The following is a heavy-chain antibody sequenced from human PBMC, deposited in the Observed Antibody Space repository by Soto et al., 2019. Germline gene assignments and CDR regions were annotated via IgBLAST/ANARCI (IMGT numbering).Heavy chain of an antibody. V-gene: IGHV1-18*01. D-gene: IGHD3-22*01. J-gene: IGHJ4*02. CDR1: GYTFTSYG. CDR2: ISAYNGNT. Sequence: ASVKVSCKASGYTFTSYGISWVRQAPGQGLEWMGWISAYNGNTNYAQKLQGRVTMTTDTSTSTAYMELRSLRSDDTAVYYCARSYGYYDSSGPFDYWGQGTLVTVSS. CDR3: ARSYGYYDSSGPFDY.